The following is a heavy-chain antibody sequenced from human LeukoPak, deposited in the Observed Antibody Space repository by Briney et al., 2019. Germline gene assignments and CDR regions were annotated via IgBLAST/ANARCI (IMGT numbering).Heavy chain of an antibody. J-gene: IGHJ4*02. D-gene: IGHD5-18*01. CDR3: AKGGVYSYGPGDLDY. CDR1: GFTFSSYA. CDR2: ISGSGGST. V-gene: IGHV3-23*01. Sequence: GGSLRLSCAASGFTFSSYAMSWVRQAPGKGLEWVSAISGSGGSTYYADSVKGRFTISRDNSKNTLYLQMNSLRAEDTAVYYCAKGGVYSYGPGDLDYWGQGTLVTVSS.